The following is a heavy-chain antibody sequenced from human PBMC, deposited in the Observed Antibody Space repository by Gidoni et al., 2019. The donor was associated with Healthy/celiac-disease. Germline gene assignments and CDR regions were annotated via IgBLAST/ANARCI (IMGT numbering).Heavy chain of an antibody. CDR2: MNLNSGNT. CDR3: ARSGRCSWSRGGYYYYYGMDV. J-gene: IGHJ6*02. CDR1: GYTFTSYD. Sequence: QVQLVQAGAEVKKPGASVKVSCKASGYTFTSYDINCVRQATGLGLEWMGWMNLNSGNTGDAQKCQGRVTMTMNTSIGTAYMELSSLRSEDTAVYYGARSGRCSWSRGGYYYYYGMDVWGQGTTVTVSS. D-gene: IGHD6-13*01. V-gene: IGHV1-8*01.